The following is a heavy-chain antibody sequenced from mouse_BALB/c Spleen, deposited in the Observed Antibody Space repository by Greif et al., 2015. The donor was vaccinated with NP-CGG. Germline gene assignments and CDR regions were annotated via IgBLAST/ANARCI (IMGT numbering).Heavy chain of an antibody. CDR1: GFTFSSYA. J-gene: IGHJ3*01. V-gene: IGHV5-6-5*01. CDR2: ISSGGST. Sequence: EVHLVESGGGLVKPGGSLKLSCAASGFTFSSYAMSWVRQTPEKRLEWVASISSGGSTYYPDSAKGRFTISRDNARNILYLQMSSLRSEDTAMYYCARGSGGFAYWGQGTLVTVSA. CDR3: ARGSGGFAY.